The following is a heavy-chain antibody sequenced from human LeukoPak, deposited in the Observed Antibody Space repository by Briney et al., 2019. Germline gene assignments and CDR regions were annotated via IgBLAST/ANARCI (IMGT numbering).Heavy chain of an antibody. CDR1: GFTYSDYN. J-gene: IGHJ3*02. D-gene: IGHD2-2*01. CDR2: IFYSGST. V-gene: IGHV4-30-4*08. Sequence: LRLSCAASGFTYSDYNMSWIRQPPGKGLEWIGYIFYSGSTYYNPSLKSRVTISVDTSKNQFSLRLSSVTAADTAVYYCARDSSTSSYGLGAFDIWGQGTMVTVSS. CDR3: ARDSSTSSYGLGAFDI.